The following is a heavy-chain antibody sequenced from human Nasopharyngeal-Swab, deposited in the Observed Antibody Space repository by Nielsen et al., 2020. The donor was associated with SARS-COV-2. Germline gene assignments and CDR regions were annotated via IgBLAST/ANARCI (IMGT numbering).Heavy chain of an antibody. Sequence: SETLSLTCAVSGYSISSGYYWDWIRQPPGKGLEWIGSIYHSGSTYYNPSLKSRVTISVDTSKNQFSLKLSSVTAADTAVYYCAAGYYYYYMDVWGKGTTVTVSS. CDR2: IYHSGST. CDR1: GYSISSGYY. V-gene: IGHV4-38-2*01. J-gene: IGHJ6*03. CDR3: AAGYYYYYMDV.